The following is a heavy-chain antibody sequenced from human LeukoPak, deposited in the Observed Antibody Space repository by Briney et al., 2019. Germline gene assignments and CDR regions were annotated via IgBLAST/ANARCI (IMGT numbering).Heavy chain of an antibody. J-gene: IGHJ3*02. V-gene: IGHV5-51*01. CDR2: IFPGDSDT. Sequence: GESLKISCKTSGYIFDNFWIAWVRQMPGKGLEWMGMIFPGDSDTMYSPSFEGQVTMSSDADTAYLEWSSLKASDTAIYYCARRFEMATITGAFDIWGQGTMLSVSS. CDR3: ARRFEMATITGAFDI. CDR1: GYIFDNFW. D-gene: IGHD5-24*01.